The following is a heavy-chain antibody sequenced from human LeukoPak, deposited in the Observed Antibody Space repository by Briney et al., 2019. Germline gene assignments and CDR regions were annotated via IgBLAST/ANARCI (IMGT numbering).Heavy chain of an antibody. CDR2: ISYSGST. CDR3: AKEGAESFPDAFDI. J-gene: IGHJ3*02. Sequence: SETLSLTCTVSGGSINPYYWSWLRQPPGKGLEWIGYISYSGSTKNNPSLKSRVTISVDTSKNQFSLKLTSVTAADTAVYYCAKEGAESFPDAFDIWGQGTVITVSS. V-gene: IGHV4-59*01. D-gene: IGHD3-10*01. CDR1: GGSINPYY.